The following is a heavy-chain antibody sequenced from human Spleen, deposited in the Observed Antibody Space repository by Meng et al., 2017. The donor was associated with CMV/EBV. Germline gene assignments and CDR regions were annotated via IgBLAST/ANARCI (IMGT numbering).Heavy chain of an antibody. CDR2: ISWDGGTT. Sequence: GGSLRLSCAASGFTFNDYMRHWVRQSPGKRLEWVSLISWDGGTTYYSDSVRGRFTISRDNTKNSLYLHMSSLRAEDTALYYCVKDDSRGGHSFDYWGQGTLVTVSS. J-gene: IGHJ4*02. CDR3: VKDDSRGGHSFDY. D-gene: IGHD3-16*01. V-gene: IGHV3-43*01. CDR1: GFTFNDYM.